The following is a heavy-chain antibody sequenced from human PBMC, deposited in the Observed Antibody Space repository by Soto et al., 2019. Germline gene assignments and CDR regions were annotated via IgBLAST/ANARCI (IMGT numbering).Heavy chain of an antibody. V-gene: IGHV1-8*01. J-gene: IGHJ5*02. Sequence: GASVKVSCKASGYTFTSYDINWLRQSTGQGLEWMGWINPNNGSTGYAQRFQGRVTMTRSTSISTAYMELSSLRSDDTAVYFCVRTSSGTRGGFDPWGQGTLVTVSS. CDR2: INPNNGST. D-gene: IGHD1-1*01. CDR1: GYTFTSYD. CDR3: VRTSSGTRGGFDP.